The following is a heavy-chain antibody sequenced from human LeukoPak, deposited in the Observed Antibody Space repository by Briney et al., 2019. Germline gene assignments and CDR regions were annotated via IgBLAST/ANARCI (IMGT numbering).Heavy chain of an antibody. CDR3: VRDGKLSGSYYYYYYMDV. D-gene: IGHD5-12*01. V-gene: IGHV4-39*07. Sequence: SETLSLTCTVSGGSISSSSYYWGWIRQPPGKGLEWIGSIYYSGSTYYNPSLKSRVTISVDTSKNQFSLKLSSVTAADTAVYYCVRDGKLSGSYYYYYYMDVWGKGTTVTISS. CDR2: IYYSGST. CDR1: GGSISSSSYY. J-gene: IGHJ6*03.